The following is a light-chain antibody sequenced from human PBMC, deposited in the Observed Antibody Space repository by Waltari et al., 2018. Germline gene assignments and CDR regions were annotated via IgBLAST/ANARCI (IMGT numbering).Light chain of an antibody. J-gene: IGKJ2*01. V-gene: IGKV2-30*01. CDR3: MQGAHWPPYT. Sequence: EVVLTQSQLSPHVTLGQSASISCGSSQSLVNRDGNTYLNWFQQRPGQSPRRLIYRVSTRDSRVPDRFSGSGSDTDFTLTISRVEAEDVGVYYCMQGAHWPPYTFGQGTKLEIK. CDR2: RVS. CDR1: QSLVNRDGNTY.